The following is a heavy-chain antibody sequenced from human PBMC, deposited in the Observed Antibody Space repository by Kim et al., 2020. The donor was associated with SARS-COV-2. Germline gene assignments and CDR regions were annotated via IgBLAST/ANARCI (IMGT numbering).Heavy chain of an antibody. J-gene: IGHJ1*01. V-gene: IGHV1-18*01. Sequence: ASVKVSCKASGYTFTSYGISWVRQAPGQGLEWMGWISAYNGNTNYAQKLQGRVTMTTDTSTSTAYMELRSLRSDDTAVYYCAVDYYDSSGPKTEYFQHWGQGTLVTVSS. CDR2: ISAYNGNT. CDR1: GYTFTSYG. D-gene: IGHD3-22*01. CDR3: AVDYYDSSGPKTEYFQH.